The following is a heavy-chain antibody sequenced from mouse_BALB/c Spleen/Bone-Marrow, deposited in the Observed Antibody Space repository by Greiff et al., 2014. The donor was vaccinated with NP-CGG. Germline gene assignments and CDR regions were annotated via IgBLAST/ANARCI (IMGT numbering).Heavy chain of an antibody. J-gene: IGHJ1*01. CDR1: GYSFTTYW. CDR2: INPSTGYT. Sequence: VQLQQSGAELAKPGASVKMSCKASGYSFTTYWMHWVNQRPGQGLEWIGYINPSTGYTEYNRKFKDKATLTADKSSSTAYMQLSSLTSEDSTVYYCARGLRDWYFDVWGAGTTVTVSS. V-gene: IGHV1-7*01. D-gene: IGHD2-4*01. CDR3: ARGLRDWYFDV.